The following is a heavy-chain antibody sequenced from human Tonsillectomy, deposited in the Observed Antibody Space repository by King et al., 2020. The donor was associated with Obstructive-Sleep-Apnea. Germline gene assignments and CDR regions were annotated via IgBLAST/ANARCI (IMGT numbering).Heavy chain of an antibody. CDR1: GGSISSSSY. J-gene: IGHJ4*02. CDR3: ARSDRDIAMGLFDY. V-gene: IGHV4-39*07. Sequence: QLQESGPGLVKPSETLSLTCTVSGGSISSSSYWCWIRQPPGKGLEWFGHIYYIGSTYYNPSLKSRVTISVDTSKNQFSLELNSVTAADTAVYYCARSDRDIAMGLFDYWGQGTLVTVSS. CDR2: IYYIGST. D-gene: IGHD5-18*01.